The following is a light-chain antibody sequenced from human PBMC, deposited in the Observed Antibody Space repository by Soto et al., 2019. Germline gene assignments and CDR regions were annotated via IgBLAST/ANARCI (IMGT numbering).Light chain of an antibody. CDR1: ETISSW. CDR3: QQYETFSGT. CDR2: GAS. V-gene: IGKV1-5*01. Sequence: DVQMTQSPSTLSASLAYRFTVTCPASETISSWLAWFQQKPGKAPKLLIYGASTLQSGVPSRFSGSGSGTKFTLTIASLQPDDFATYYCQQYETFSGTFGPGTKVDIK. J-gene: IGKJ1*01.